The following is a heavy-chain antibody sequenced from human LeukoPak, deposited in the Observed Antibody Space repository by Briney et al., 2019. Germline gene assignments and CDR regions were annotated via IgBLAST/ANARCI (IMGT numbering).Heavy chain of an antibody. V-gene: IGHV1-69*05. CDR2: IIPIFGTA. J-gene: IGHJ5*02. CDR3: ARGITIFGVVIMFRDWFDP. CDR1: GGTFSSYA. Sequence: SVKVSCKASGGTFSSYAISWVRQAPGQGLEWMGGIIPIFGTANYAQKFQGRVTITTDESTSTAYMELGSLRSEDTAVYYCARGITIFGVVIMFRDWFDPWGQGTLVTVSS. D-gene: IGHD3-3*01.